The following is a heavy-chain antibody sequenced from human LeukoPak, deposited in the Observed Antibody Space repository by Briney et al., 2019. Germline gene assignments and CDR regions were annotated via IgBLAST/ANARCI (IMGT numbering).Heavy chain of an antibody. CDR3: ASPGDSSGYYSYDAFHI. D-gene: IGHD3-22*01. J-gene: IGHJ3*02. CDR2: MNTDGSNA. Sequence: GGSLRLSCAASGFTFRNYWMHWVRQAPGKGLVWVSRMNTDGSNASYVDSVKGRFTISRDNAKNTLYLQMNSLRAEDTAVYYCASPGDSSGYYSYDAFHIWGQGTMVTVSS. V-gene: IGHV3-74*01. CDR1: GFTFRNYW.